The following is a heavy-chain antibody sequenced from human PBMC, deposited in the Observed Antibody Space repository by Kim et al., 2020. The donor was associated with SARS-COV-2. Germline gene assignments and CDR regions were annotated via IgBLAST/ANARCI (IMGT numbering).Heavy chain of an antibody. CDR3: ARGSGWAFDY. CDR2: NT. J-gene: IGHJ4*02. D-gene: IGHD6-19*01. Sequence: NTRLSQKLQGRVTITRDTSASTAYMELTSLRSEDTAIYYCARGSGWAFDYWGQGTLVTVAS. V-gene: IGHV1-3*01.